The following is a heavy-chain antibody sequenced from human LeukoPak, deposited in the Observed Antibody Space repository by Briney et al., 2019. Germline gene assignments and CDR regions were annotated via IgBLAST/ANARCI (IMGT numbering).Heavy chain of an antibody. CDR1: GGSISSGGYY. Sequence: PSQTLSLTCTVSGGSISSGGYYWSWIRQHPGKGLEWIGYIYYSGSTYYNPSLKSRVTISIDTSKNQFSLNLSSVTAADTAVYYCGRVLRYFDWLTYFDYWGQGTLVTVSS. CDR2: IYYSGST. CDR3: GRVLRYFDWLTYFDY. J-gene: IGHJ4*02. V-gene: IGHV4-31*03. D-gene: IGHD3-9*01.